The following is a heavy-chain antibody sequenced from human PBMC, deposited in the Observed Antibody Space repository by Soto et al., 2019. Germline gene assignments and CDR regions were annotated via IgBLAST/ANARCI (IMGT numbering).Heavy chain of an antibody. CDR3: ARDQLILPAHDFFYGSDV. CDR2: IPQEGSDG. D-gene: IGHD2-21*02. CDR1: GFTLSMYS. V-gene: IGHV3-7*03. J-gene: IGHJ6*02. Sequence: GESLKISCEVSGFTLSMYSMTWVRQAPGKGLEWVAKIPQEGSDGHYVDSVKGRFTISRDNAKNSVHLQMNSLRAEDTAVYYCARDQLILPAHDFFYGSDVWGQGAKVTVSS.